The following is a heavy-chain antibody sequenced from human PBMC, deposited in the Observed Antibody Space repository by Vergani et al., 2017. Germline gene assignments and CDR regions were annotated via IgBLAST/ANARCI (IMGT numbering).Heavy chain of an antibody. V-gene: IGHV3-23*04. J-gene: IGHJ6*03. CDR1: GFIFSNYG. CDR3: AKASILATDYHNFYMDV. CDR2: ISGSGGNT. D-gene: IGHD1-1*01. Sequence: VQLVESGGGVVQPGRSLRLSCEASGFIFSNYGMHWVRQAPGKGLDWVAHISGSGGNTYYADSVKGRFTVSRDNPKKTLFLQMHSLRPDDTALYYCAKASILATDYHNFYMDVWGKGTPVTVSS.